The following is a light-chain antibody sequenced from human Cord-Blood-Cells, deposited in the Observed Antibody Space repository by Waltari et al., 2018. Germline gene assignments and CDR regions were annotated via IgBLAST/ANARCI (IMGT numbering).Light chain of an antibody. CDR1: QSISSY. CDR3: QQSYSTPWT. Sequence: DIQMTQSPSSLSASVGDTVTITCRASQSISSYLNWYQQKPEKAPKLLIYAASSLQSGVPSRFSGSGSGTDFTLTISSLQPEDFATYYCQQSYSTPWTFGQGTEVEIK. J-gene: IGKJ1*01. V-gene: IGKV1-39*01. CDR2: AAS.